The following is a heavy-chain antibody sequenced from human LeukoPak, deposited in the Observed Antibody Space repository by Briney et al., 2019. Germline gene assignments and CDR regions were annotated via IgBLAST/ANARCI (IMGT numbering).Heavy chain of an antibody. CDR3: ARDRQYYYDSSEYV. V-gene: IGHV4-31*03. Sequence: SETLSLTCTVSGGSISSGGYYWSWIRQHPGKGLEWIGYIYYSGSTYYNPSLKSRVTISVDTSKNQFSPKLSSMTAADTAVYYCARDRQYYYDSSEYVWGQGTLVTVSS. J-gene: IGHJ4*02. D-gene: IGHD3-22*01. CDR1: GGSISSGGYY. CDR2: IYYSGST.